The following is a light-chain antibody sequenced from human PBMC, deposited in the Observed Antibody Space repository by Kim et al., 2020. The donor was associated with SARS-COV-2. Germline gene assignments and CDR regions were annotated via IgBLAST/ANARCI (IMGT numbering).Light chain of an antibody. CDR2: GAS. CDR1: QSVPSNY. J-gene: IGKJ4*01. V-gene: IGKV3-20*01. Sequence: SPGERATRSCRASQSVPSNYLAWYQQKLGQAPRLLISGASNRATDIPDRFSGSGSGTDFTLTITRLEPEDFAVYYCQQYATSPLTFGGGTKVDIK. CDR3: QQYATSPLT.